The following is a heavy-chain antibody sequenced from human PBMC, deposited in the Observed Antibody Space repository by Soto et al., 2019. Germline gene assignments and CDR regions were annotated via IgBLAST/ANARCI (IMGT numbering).Heavy chain of an antibody. Sequence: EVQLVESGGGLVQPGGSLGLSCAASGFTFSTYWMNWVRQAPGKGLEWVANIKQDGSERYFVGSVKGRFTISRDNARNSLYLQMNSLRPGDTAFYYCAKEMATIFFDYWGQGTLVTVSS. V-gene: IGHV3-7*03. CDR3: AKEMATIFFDY. D-gene: IGHD5-12*01. CDR1: GFTFSTYW. J-gene: IGHJ4*02. CDR2: IKQDGSER.